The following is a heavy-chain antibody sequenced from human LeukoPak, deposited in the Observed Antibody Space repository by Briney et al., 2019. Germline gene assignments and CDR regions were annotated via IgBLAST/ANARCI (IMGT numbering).Heavy chain of an antibody. CDR1: GGSISSYY. Sequence: SETLSLTCTVSGGSISSYYWNWIRQPPGKGLEWIGYISYSGSTNYNPSLKSRVTISADTSKNQFSLKLSSVTAADTAIYYCARGHGDYWNYYYYYMDVWGKGTTVTVSS. V-gene: IGHV4-59*01. J-gene: IGHJ6*03. CDR3: ARGHGDYWNYYYYYMDV. D-gene: IGHD4-17*01. CDR2: ISYSGST.